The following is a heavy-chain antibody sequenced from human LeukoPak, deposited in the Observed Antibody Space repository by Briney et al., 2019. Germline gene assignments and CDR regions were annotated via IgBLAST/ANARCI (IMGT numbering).Heavy chain of an antibody. CDR1: GYTFTGYY. V-gene: IGHV1-2*02. CDR3: ARDSRRVRRDYYYYYYMDV. Sequence: ASVKVSCKASGYTFTGYYMHWVRHAPGQGLEWVGWINPNSGGTNYAQKFQRSVTTTRDTSISTAYMELSRLRSDDTAVDYCARDSRRVRRDYYYYYYMDVWGKGTTVTVSS. CDR2: INPNSGGT. J-gene: IGHJ6*03. D-gene: IGHD2-21*01.